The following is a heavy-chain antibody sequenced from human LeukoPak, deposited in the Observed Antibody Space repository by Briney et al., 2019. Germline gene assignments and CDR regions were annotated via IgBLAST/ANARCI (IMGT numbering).Heavy chain of an antibody. Sequence: GGSLRLSCAASGFTFDDYAMHWVRQAPGKGLDWVSLISGDGGSTYYADSVKGRFTISRDNSKNSLYLQMNSLRTEDTALYYWAKDMRRSSGWYTLGDYWGQGTLVTVSS. V-gene: IGHV3-43*02. CDR1: GFTFDDYA. CDR2: ISGDGGST. J-gene: IGHJ4*02. D-gene: IGHD6-19*01. CDR3: AKDMRRSSGWYTLGDY.